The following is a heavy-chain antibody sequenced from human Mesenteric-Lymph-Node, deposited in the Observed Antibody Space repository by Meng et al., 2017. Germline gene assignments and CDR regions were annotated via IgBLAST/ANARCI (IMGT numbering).Heavy chain of an antibody. CDR3: TRNEA. J-gene: IGHJ5*02. CDR1: GFTFSSYW. Sequence: GESLKISCAGSGFTFSSYWMSWVRQAPGKGLEWVANIKEDGSERYYVDSVKGRITISRDNPNKSLYLQMDSLRAEDTAVYYCTRNEAWGQGTLVTVSS. V-gene: IGHV3-7*01. CDR2: IKEDGSER.